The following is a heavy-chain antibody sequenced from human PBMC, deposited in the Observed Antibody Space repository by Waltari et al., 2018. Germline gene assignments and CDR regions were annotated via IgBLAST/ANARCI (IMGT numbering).Heavy chain of an antibody. J-gene: IGHJ6*03. Sequence: QVQLVQSGAEVKKPGASVKVSCKASGYTFTSYGISWVRQAPGTGLEWMGWISAYNGNTNYAQKLQGRVTMTTDTSTSTAYMELRSLRSDDTAVYYCARDYYDSSGYYFPYYYYYMDVWGKGTTVTISS. D-gene: IGHD3-22*01. CDR2: ISAYNGNT. CDR3: ARDYYDSSGYYFPYYYYYMDV. V-gene: IGHV1-18*01. CDR1: GYTFTSYG.